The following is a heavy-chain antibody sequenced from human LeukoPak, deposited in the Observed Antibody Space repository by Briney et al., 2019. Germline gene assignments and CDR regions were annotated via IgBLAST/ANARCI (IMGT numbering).Heavy chain of an antibody. V-gene: IGHV3-23*01. D-gene: IGHD3-22*01. CDR2: ISGSGGST. CDR3: ARNYYYDSSGYSPFDY. J-gene: IGHJ4*02. CDR1: GFTFSSYA. Sequence: GGSLRLSCAASGFTFSSYAMSWVRQAPGKGLEWVSAISGSGGSTYYADSVKGRFTISRDNSKNTLYLQMNSLRAEDTAVYYCARNYYYDSSGYSPFDYWGQGTLVTVSS.